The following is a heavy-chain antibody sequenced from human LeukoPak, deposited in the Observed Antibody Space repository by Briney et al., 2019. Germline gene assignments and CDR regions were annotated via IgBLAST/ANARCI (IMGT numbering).Heavy chain of an antibody. D-gene: IGHD6-19*01. CDR3: AKVDPLIYSSLGWFDP. J-gene: IGHJ5*02. V-gene: IGHV3-23*01. CDR2: ISDTGGTT. Sequence: PGGSLGLSCAVSGFTFSSYAINWVRQAPGKGLEWVSAISDTGGTTYYADSVKGRFTISRDNSKNTLYLHMNSLRVEDTAVYYCAKVDPLIYSSLGWFDPWGQGTLVTVSS. CDR1: GFTFSSYA.